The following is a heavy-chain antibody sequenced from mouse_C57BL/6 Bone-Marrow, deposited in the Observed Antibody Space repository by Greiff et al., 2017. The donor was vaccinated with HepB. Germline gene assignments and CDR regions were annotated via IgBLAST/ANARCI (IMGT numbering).Heavy chain of an antibody. Sequence: EVMLVESGGDLVKPGGSLKLSCAASGFTFSSYGMSWVRQTPDKRLEWVATISSGGSYTYYPDSVKGRFTISRDNAKNTLYLQMSSVKSEDTAMYYCARKQLRMDYWGQGTSVTVSS. CDR3: ARKQLRMDY. J-gene: IGHJ4*01. CDR2: ISSGGSYT. V-gene: IGHV5-6*02. D-gene: IGHD3-2*02. CDR1: GFTFSSYG.